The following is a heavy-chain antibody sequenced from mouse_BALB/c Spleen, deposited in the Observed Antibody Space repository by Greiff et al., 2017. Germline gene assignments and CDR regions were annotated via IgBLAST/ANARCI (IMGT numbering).Heavy chain of an antibody. Sequence: DVQLVESGGGLVKPGGSLKLSCAASGFTFSSYAMSWVRQSPEKRLEWVAEISSGGSYTYYPDTVTGRFTISRDNAKNTLYLEMSSLRSEDTAMYYCARAGFAYWGQGTLVTVSA. J-gene: IGHJ3*01. CDR2: ISSGGSYT. CDR3: ARAGFAY. CDR1: GFTFSSYA. V-gene: IGHV5-9-4*01.